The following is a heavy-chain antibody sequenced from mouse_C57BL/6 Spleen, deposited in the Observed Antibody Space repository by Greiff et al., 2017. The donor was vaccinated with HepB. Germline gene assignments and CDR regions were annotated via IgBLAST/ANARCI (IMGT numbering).Heavy chain of an antibody. J-gene: IGHJ2*01. D-gene: IGHD1-1*01. V-gene: IGHV1-15*01. CDR3: TRGSNLYFDY. Sequence: VQLQESGAELVRPGASVTLSCKASGYTFTDYEMHWVKQTPVHGLEWIGAIDPETGGTAYNQKFKGKAILTADKSSSTAYMELRSLTSEDSAVYYCTRGSNLYFDYWGQGTTLTVSS. CDR1: GYTFTDYE. CDR2: IDPETGGT.